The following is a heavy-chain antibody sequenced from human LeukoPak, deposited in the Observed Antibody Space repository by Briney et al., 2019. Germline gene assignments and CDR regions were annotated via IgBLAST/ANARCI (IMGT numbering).Heavy chain of an antibody. J-gene: IGHJ4*02. CDR2: IYYSGST. Sequence: SETLSLTCTVSGGSISSSSYYWGWIRQPPGKGLEWIGSIYYSGSTYYNPSLKSRVTISVDTSKNQFSLKLSSVTAADTAVYYCARGENLGYCSSTSCYEWGYFDYWGQGTLVTVSS. CDR1: GGSISSSSYY. D-gene: IGHD2-2*01. V-gene: IGHV4-39*07. CDR3: ARGENLGYCSSTSCYEWGYFDY.